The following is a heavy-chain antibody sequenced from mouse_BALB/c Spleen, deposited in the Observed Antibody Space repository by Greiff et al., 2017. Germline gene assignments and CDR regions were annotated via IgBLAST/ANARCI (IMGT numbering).Heavy chain of an antibody. CDR1: GYTFTSYW. V-gene: IGHV1-7*01. J-gene: IGHJ2*01. D-gene: IGHD1-1*01. CDR2: INPSTGYT. Sequence: QVQLQQSGAELAKPGASVKMSCKASGYTFTSYWMHWVKQRPGQGLEWIGYINPSTGYTEYNQKFKDKATLTADKSSSTAYMQLSSLTSEDSAVYYCARSIAYGSSSHYFDYWGQGTTLTVSS. CDR3: ARSIAYGSSSHYFDY.